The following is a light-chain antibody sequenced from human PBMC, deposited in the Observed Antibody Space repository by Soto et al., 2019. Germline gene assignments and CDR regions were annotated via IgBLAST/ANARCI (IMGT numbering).Light chain of an antibody. Sequence: QSALTRPLSASWTPGQRVTLSCSGSSSNIGTSSVHWFQQLPGKAPKLVIYKGSERPSGDSNRFSGSKSGNTASLTISGLQAEHEADYYCCSYAGSTTFYVLGTGTKVTVL. CDR3: CSYAGSTTFYV. J-gene: IGLJ1*01. V-gene: IGLV2-23*01. CDR2: KGS. CDR1: SSNIGTSS.